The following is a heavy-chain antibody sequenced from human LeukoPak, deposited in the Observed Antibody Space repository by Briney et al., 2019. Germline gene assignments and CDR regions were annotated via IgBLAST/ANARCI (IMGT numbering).Heavy chain of an antibody. V-gene: IGHV3-33*01. D-gene: IGHD2-21*02. CDR1: GFTFSSYG. Sequence: PGGSLRLSCAASGFTFSSYGMHWVRQAPGKGLEWVAVVWYDGTNKYYADSVKGRFTISRDNSENTLYLQMNSLRAEDTAVYYCARIGGDRGPFDYWGQGTLVTVSS. CDR2: VWYDGTNK. J-gene: IGHJ4*02. CDR3: ARIGGDRGPFDY.